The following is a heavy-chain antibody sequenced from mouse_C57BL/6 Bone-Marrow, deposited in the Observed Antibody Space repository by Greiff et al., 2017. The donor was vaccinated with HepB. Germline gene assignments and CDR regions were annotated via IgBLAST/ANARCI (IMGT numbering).Heavy chain of an antibody. D-gene: IGHD2-2*01. Sequence: EVQLQQSGPVLVKPGASVKMSCKASGYTFTDYYMNWVKQSHGKSLEWIGVINPYNGGTSYNQKFKGKATLTVDKSSSTAYMELNSLTSEDSAVYYGEREGYDWDGYFDVWGTGTTVTVSS. CDR3: EREGYDWDGYFDV. J-gene: IGHJ1*03. CDR1: GYTFTDYY. CDR2: INPYNGGT. V-gene: IGHV1-19*01.